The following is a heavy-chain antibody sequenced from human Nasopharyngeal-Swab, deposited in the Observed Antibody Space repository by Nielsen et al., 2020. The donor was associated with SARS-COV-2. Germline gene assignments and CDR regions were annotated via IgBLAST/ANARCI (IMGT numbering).Heavy chain of an antibody. CDR3: ARESGSSQYSAYYMDV. CDR2: IIPVFGTT. D-gene: IGHD2-15*01. CDR1: GYIFTSYD. V-gene: IGHV1-69*06. J-gene: IGHJ6*03. Sequence: SVKVSCKASGYIFTSYDISWVRQAPGQGLEWMGRIIPVFGTTNYAQDFQGRVTITADKSTATAYMQLSSLRSEDTAVYYCARESGSSQYSAYYMDVWGKGTAVTVSS.